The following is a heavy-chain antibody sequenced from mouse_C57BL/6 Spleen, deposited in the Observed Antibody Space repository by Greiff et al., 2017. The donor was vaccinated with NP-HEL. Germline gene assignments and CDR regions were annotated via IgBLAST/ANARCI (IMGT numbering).Heavy chain of an antibody. V-gene: IGHV14-2*01. D-gene: IGHD1-1*01. J-gene: IGHJ2*01. CDR2: IDPEDGET. CDR1: GFNIKDYY. CDR3: ARDYGSSYGYFDY. Sequence: EVKLVESGAELVKPGASVKLSCTASGFNIKDYYMHWVKQRTEQGLEWIGRIDPEDGETKYAPKFQGKATITADTSSNTAYLQLSSLTSEDTAVYYCARDYGSSYGYFDYWGQGTTLTVSS.